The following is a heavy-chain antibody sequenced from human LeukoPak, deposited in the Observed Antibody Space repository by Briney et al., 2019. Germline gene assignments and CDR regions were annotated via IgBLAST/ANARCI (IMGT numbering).Heavy chain of an antibody. J-gene: IGHJ4*02. CDR3: ASSYDYWSGFNY. CDR2: MSSSSTHI. V-gene: IGHV3-21*01. D-gene: IGHD3-3*01. CDR1: GFTFTDHY. Sequence: GGSLRLSCAASGFTFTDHYMDWVRQAPGKGLEWVSSMSSSSTHIYYADSVKGRFTISRDNGKNSLYLQVNSLRVEDTAVYYCASSYDYWSGFNYWGQGTPVTVSS.